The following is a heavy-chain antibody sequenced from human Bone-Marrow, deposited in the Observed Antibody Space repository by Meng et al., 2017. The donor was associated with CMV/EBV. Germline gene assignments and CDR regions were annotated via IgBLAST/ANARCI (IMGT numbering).Heavy chain of an antibody. CDR2: INHSGST. V-gene: IGHV4-34*01. Sequence: GSLRLSCAVYGGSCSGYYWSWIRQPPGKGLEWIGEINHSGSTNYNPSLKSRVTISVDTSKNQFSLKLSSVTAADTAVYYCARESDFWSGSVGYYYGMDVCGQGTTVTVSS. CDR1: GGSCSGYY. CDR3: ARESDFWSGSVGYYYGMDV. D-gene: IGHD3-3*01. J-gene: IGHJ6*02.